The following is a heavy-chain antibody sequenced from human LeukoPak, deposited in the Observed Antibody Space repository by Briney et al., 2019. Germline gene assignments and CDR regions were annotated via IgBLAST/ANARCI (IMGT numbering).Heavy chain of an antibody. D-gene: IGHD2/OR15-2a*01. CDR2: INSDGSWT. CDR3: VSFYETY. J-gene: IGHJ4*02. Sequence: PGGSLRLSCAASVSYWKHWFRQAPGKGLVWVSHINSDGSWTSYADSVKGRFTISKDNAKNTVYLQMNNLRAEDTAVYYCVSFYETYWGRGTLVTVSS. V-gene: IGHV3-74*01. CDR1: VSYW.